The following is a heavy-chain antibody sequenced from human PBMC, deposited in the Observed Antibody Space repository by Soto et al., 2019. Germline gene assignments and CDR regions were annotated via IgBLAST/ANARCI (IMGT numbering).Heavy chain of an antibody. CDR1: GFNFSSYC. CDR2: IWYDGSNK. V-gene: IGHV3-33*01. J-gene: IGHJ4*02. D-gene: IGHD1-7*01. Sequence: GGSLILSCAASGFNFSSYCMHWVRQAPGKGLEWVAVIWYDGSNKYYADSVKGRFTISRDNSKNTLYLQMNSLRAEDTAVYYCARAGGITGTTVRLYFDYWGQGTLVTVSS. CDR3: ARAGGITGTTVRLYFDY.